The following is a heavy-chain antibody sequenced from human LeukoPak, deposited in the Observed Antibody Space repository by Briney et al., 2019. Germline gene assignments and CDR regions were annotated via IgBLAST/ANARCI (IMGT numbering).Heavy chain of an antibody. J-gene: IGHJ6*03. CDR3: ARGRYMDV. CDR2: IKEDLSEK. Sequence: GGSLRLSCAASGFSFSSYEMNWVRQAPGKGLEWVANIKEDLSEKYYVDSVKGRFTISRDNAKNSLYLQMNSLRAEDTAVYYCARGRYMDVWGKGTTVTVSS. CDR1: GFSFSSYE. V-gene: IGHV3-7*01.